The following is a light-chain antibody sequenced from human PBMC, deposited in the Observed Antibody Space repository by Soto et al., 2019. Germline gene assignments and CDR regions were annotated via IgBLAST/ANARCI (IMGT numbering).Light chain of an antibody. Sequence: DIQMTQSPSTLSASVGDRVTITCRASQSINTWLAWYQQKPGKAPELRMYLASSLETGDPSRFSGSGSRTEFTLTISSLQPDDSATFYCQQCYSYPWTFGQGTKVEI. CDR3: QQCYSYPWT. J-gene: IGKJ1*01. V-gene: IGKV1-5*03. CDR2: LAS. CDR1: QSINTW.